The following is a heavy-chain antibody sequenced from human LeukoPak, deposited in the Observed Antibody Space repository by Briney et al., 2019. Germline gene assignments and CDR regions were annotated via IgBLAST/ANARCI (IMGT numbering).Heavy chain of an antibody. Sequence: NPSQTLSLTCTVSGAFISSSDYYWSWIRQHPGKGLDWIGYIYYSGSTYYNPSLMSRLTMSLDTSKKHFSLKLSSVTAADTAVYYCASARYDVSTGHVYIDSWGQGTLVTVSS. CDR2: IYYSGST. D-gene: IGHD3-9*01. CDR3: ASARYDVSTGHVYIDS. V-gene: IGHV4-31*03. J-gene: IGHJ4*02. CDR1: GAFISSSDYY.